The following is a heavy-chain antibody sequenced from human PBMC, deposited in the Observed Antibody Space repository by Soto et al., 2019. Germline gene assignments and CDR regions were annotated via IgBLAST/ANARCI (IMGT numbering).Heavy chain of an antibody. CDR2: IYGSGST. Sequence: EVQLVESGGGLVQPGGSLRLSCAASGFTVTSSYISWVRQAPGKRLEWVSTIYGSGSTYYADSVRGRFIISRDISENTVDLQMNSLTVEDTAVYYCAREASGSGWWSQGSFESWGQGTLVTVSS. D-gene: IGHD6-19*01. J-gene: IGHJ5*01. CDR1: GFTVTSSY. V-gene: IGHV3-66*01. CDR3: AREASGSGWWSQGSFES.